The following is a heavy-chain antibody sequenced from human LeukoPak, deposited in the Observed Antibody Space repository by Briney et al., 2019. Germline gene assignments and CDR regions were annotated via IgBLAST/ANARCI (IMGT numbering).Heavy chain of an antibody. J-gene: IGHJ5*02. CDR2: IYHSGST. CDR3: ARPRGDYGFRWFDP. D-gene: IGHD4-17*01. V-gene: IGHV4-38-2*01. CDR1: GYSISSGYY. Sequence: PSETLSLTCAVSGYSISSGYYWGWIRQPPGKGLEWIGSIYHSGSTYYNPSLKSRVTISVDTSKNQFSLELSSVTAADTAVYYCARPRGDYGFRWFDPWGQGTLVTVSS.